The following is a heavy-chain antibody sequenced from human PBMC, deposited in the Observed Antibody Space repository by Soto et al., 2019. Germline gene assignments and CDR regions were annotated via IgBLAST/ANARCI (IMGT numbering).Heavy chain of an antibody. Sequence: QVQLVQSGAEVKKPGASVKVSCKASGYTFTSYGISWVRQAPGPGLEWMGWLSAYNGNTNYAQKLQGRVTMTTDTSTRTAYMELRSLRSDDTAAYYCARDGSGWSNPRHEGGLDWGQGTLVTVSS. CDR3: ARDGSGWSNPRHEGGLD. J-gene: IGHJ4*02. CDR2: LSAYNGNT. CDR1: GYTFTSYG. D-gene: IGHD6-19*01. V-gene: IGHV1-18*01.